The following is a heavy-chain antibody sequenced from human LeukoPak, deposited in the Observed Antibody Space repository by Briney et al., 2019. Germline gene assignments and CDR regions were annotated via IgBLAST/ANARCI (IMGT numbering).Heavy chain of an antibody. CDR1: SGSISSGGYY. CDR3: ARGTDHMVRGVIITNTHFDY. J-gene: IGHJ4*02. Sequence: SQTLSLTCTVSSGSISSGGYYWSWIRQHPGKGLEWIGYIYYSGSTYYNPSLKSRVTISVDTSKNQFSLKLSSVTAADTAVYYCARGTDHMVRGVIITNTHFDYWGQGTLVTVSS. CDR2: IYYSGST. D-gene: IGHD3-10*01. V-gene: IGHV4-31*03.